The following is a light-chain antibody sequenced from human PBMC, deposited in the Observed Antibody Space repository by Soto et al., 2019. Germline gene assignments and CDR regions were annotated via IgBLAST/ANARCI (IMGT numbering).Light chain of an antibody. V-gene: IGKV2-28*01. J-gene: IGKJ2*01. CDR2: VAS. CDR1: QSLLYTNGYNY. Sequence: DIVMTQSPLSLPVTPGEPASISCRSSQSLLYTNGYNYVDWYLQKPGQSPQLLIYVASNRASGVPDRFRGSGSGTDFTLRISRVEAEDVGVYYCMQALQTPYTFGQGTKLEIK. CDR3: MQALQTPYT.